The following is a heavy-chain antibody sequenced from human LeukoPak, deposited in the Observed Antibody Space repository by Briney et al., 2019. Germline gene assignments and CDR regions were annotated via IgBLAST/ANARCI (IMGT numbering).Heavy chain of an antibody. D-gene: IGHD6-13*01. V-gene: IGHV3-7*01. CDR1: GFTFSTYW. CDR2: IKQDGSEK. J-gene: IGHJ4*02. Sequence: GGPLRLSCAASGFTFSTYWMIWVREAPGKALEWLANIKQDGSEKYYLDSVKGRFTISRDNAKNSLYLQMNSLGAEDTAVYFCTREAAAGIDYWGQGTLVTVSS. CDR3: TREAAAGIDY.